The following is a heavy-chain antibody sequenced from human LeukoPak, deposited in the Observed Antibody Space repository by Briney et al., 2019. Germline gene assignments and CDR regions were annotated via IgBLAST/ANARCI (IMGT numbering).Heavy chain of an antibody. CDR3: ARVPNSSGWSTFDY. D-gene: IGHD6-19*01. J-gene: IGHJ4*02. CDR1: GFPFSSYA. V-gene: IGHV3-64*01. Sequence: GGSLRLSCAASGFPFSSYAMHWVRQAPGKGLEYVSAICSNGGNTFYANSVKGRFTVSRDSSKSTLYLQMGSLRPEDTAVYYCARVPNSSGWSTFDYWGLGTLVTVSS. CDR2: ICSNGGNT.